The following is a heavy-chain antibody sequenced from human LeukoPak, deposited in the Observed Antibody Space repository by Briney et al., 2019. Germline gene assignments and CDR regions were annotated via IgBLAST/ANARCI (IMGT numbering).Heavy chain of an antibody. CDR3: ARGIVVVAQLGYYYYYMDV. V-gene: IGHV4-39*07. Sequence: SETLSLTCTVSGGSISSSPYYWGWIRQPPGKGLEWIGSIYYSGTTHYNPSLESRVTISVDTSKNQFSLKLSSVTAADTAVYYCARGIVVVAQLGYYYYYMDVWGKGTTVTISS. CDR1: GGSISSSPYY. J-gene: IGHJ6*03. D-gene: IGHD2-15*01. CDR2: IYYSGTT.